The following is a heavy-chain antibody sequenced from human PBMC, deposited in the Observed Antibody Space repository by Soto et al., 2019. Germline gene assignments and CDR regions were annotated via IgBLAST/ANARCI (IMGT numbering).Heavy chain of an antibody. Sequence: GIRCVSQKKGKGLEWGAVISYDGSNKYYADTVKGRFTISRDNCKNTLYLQMNSLRAEDTGVYFCAKDYFTVTTWMFDYWGQGTLVTVSS. J-gene: IGHJ4*02. V-gene: IGHV3-30*18. CDR2: ISYDGSNK. CDR1: G. D-gene: IGHD4-17*01. CDR3: AKDYFTVTTWMFDY.